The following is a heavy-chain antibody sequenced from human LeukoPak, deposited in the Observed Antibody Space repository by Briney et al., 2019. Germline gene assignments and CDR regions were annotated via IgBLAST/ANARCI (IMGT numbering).Heavy chain of an antibody. CDR3: ARRRVAPMYIWFDP. CDR2: INHSGST. Sequence: SEALSLTCAVYGGSFSGYYWSWIRQPPGKGLEWIGEINHSGSTNYNPSLKSRVTISVDTSKNQFSLKLSSVTAADTAVYYCARRRVAPMYIWFDPWGPGTLVTVSS. D-gene: IGHD1-14*01. V-gene: IGHV4-34*01. CDR1: GGSFSGYY. J-gene: IGHJ5*02.